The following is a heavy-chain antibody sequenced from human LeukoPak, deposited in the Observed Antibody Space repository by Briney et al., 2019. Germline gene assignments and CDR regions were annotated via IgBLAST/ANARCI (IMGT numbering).Heavy chain of an antibody. J-gene: IGHJ4*02. CDR1: GFTFSSYS. V-gene: IGHV3-48*01. Sequence: PGGSLRLSCAASGFTFSSYSMNWVRQTPGMGLEWVSYISSSSGTIYSADSVKGRFTISRDNAKSSLYLQLNSLRAEDTAVYFCARDKGPLVVVIGEFDYWGPGTLVSVSS. D-gene: IGHD3-22*01. CDR3: ARDKGPLVVVIGEFDY. CDR2: ISSSSGTI.